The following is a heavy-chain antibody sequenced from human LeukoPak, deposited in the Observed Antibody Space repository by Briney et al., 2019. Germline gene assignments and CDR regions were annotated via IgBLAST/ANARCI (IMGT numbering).Heavy chain of an antibody. CDR1: GGSISSSGYY. J-gene: IGHJ3*02. Sequence: EPSETLSLTCSVSGGSISSSGYYWGWIRQSPGKGLEWIGYIYYSGSTNYNPSFKSRVTISVDTSKNQFSLKLSSVTAADTAVYYCAREMWEPTDAFDIWGQGTMVTVSS. CDR2: IYYSGST. V-gene: IGHV4-61*08. D-gene: IGHD1-26*01. CDR3: AREMWEPTDAFDI.